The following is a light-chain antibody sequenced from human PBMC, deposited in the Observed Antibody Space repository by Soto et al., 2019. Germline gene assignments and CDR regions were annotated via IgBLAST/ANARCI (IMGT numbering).Light chain of an antibody. Sequence: QSALTQPASVSGSPGQSITISCTGTSSDVGGYNYVSWYQQHPGKAPKLIICEVSNRPSGVSNRFSGSKSGSTASLTISGLQAEEEADYFCSSYTNSKTEVFGTGTKVTVL. CDR2: EVS. CDR3: SSYTNSKTEV. J-gene: IGLJ1*01. CDR1: SSDVGGYNY. V-gene: IGLV2-14*01.